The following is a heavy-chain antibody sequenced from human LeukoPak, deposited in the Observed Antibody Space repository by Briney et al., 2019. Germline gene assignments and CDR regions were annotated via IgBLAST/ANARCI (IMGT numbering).Heavy chain of an antibody. Sequence: GGSLRLSCAASGFTFSTYGMHWVRQAPGKGLDWVAVISYDGNNKYYADSVKGRFTISRDDSKNTLYLQMNSLRSEDTAVYYCAKHMSGYSYGALFDYWGQGTLVTVSS. V-gene: IGHV3-30*18. D-gene: IGHD5-18*01. CDR3: AKHMSGYSYGALFDY. J-gene: IGHJ4*02. CDR1: GFTFSTYG. CDR2: ISYDGNNK.